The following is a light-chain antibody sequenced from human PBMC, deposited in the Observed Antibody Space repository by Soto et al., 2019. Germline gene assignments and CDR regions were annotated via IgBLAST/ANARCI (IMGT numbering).Light chain of an antibody. CDR1: SGDIGSYNR. CDR3: SSYTTRNTLGYV. V-gene: IGLV2-14*01. CDR2: EVT. J-gene: IGLJ1*01. Sequence: QSVLTQPASVSGAPGQSITISCTGTSGDIGSYNRVSWYQQHPGKAPKLIIYEVTDRPSGVSNPFSGSKSANTASLTISGLQAEDEAEYYCSSYTTRNTLGYVFGSGTKVTVL.